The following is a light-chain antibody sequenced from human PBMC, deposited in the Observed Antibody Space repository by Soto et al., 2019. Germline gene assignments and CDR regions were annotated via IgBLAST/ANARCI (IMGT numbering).Light chain of an antibody. CDR3: ASWDTSLSGYV. Sequence: QSMLTQPPSVSAAPGQRVTISCSGSSSNIGKNYVSWYQQLPGTAPKLLIYDNNFRPSGIPDRFSGSRSGTSATLGITGLQTGDEADYYCASWDTSLSGYVFGTGTKVTVL. CDR2: DNN. CDR1: SSNIGKNY. J-gene: IGLJ1*01. V-gene: IGLV1-51*01.